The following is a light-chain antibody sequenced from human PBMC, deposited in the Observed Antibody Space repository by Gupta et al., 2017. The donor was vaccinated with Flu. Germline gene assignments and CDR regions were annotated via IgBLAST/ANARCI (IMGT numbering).Light chain of an antibody. Sequence: QSVLTQPPSVSGAPGQRVTISCTGSSFNIVAPYDVHWYQLLPGTSPKLLIYSNNNRPSGVPDRFSGSKSGTSASLAITGLQAEDEADYYCQSYDSSLSAYVFGTGTKVTVL. J-gene: IGLJ1*01. CDR1: SFNIVAPYD. CDR2: SNN. CDR3: QSYDSSLSAYV. V-gene: IGLV1-40*01.